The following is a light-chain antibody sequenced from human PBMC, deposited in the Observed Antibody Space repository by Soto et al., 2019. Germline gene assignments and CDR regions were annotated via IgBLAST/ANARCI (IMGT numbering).Light chain of an antibody. CDR1: QSVRFY. J-gene: IGKJ2*03. CDR3: LPRNKWPDS. Sequence: EIVLTQSPASLSLSPGERATLSCRASQSVRFYLAWYQVKPGQAPRLLIYDASNRAPGIPARFSGSGSGTDFTLTISSLEPEDFAVYYCLPRNKWPDSFGPGTKLEI. V-gene: IGKV3-11*01. CDR2: DAS.